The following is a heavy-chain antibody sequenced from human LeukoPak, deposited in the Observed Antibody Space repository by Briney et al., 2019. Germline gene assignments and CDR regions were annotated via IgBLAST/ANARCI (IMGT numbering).Heavy chain of an antibody. Sequence: GRSLRLSCAASGFTFSSYGMHWVRQAPGKGLEWVADIWYDGSNKYYADSVKGRFTISRDNSKNTLYLQMSSLRTEDTAIYHCVKDLYKGDSSSWYYFDYWGQGTLVTVSS. CDR1: GFTFSSYG. CDR2: IWYDGSNK. V-gene: IGHV3-33*06. D-gene: IGHD6-13*01. CDR3: VKDLYKGDSSSWYYFDY. J-gene: IGHJ4*02.